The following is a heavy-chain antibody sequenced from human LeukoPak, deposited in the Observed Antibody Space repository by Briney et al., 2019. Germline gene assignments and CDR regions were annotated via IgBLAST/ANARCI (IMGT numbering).Heavy chain of an antibody. V-gene: IGHV4-39*07. CDR3: AVGYCSGGSCYLLGY. D-gene: IGHD2-15*01. J-gene: IGHJ4*02. CDR2: IYYSGST. Sequence: PSETLSLTCTVSGGSISSSSYYWGWIRQPPGKGLEWIGSIYYSGSTYYNPSLKSRVTISVDTSKNQFSLKLSSVTAADTAVYYCAVGYCSGGSCYLLGYWGQGTLVTVSS. CDR1: GGSISSSSYY.